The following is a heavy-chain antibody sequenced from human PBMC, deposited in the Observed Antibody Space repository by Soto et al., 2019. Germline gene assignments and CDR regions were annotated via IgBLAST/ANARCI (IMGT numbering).Heavy chain of an antibody. V-gene: IGHV4-34*01. Sequence: SETLSLTCAVYGGSFSGYYWSWIRQPPGKGLEWIGEINHSGSTNYNPSLKSRVTISVDTSKNQFSLKLSSVTAADTAVYYCARAPDPQFWGVYGHWFDPWGQGTLVTVSS. CDR2: INHSGST. CDR1: GGSFSGYY. D-gene: IGHD3-16*01. J-gene: IGHJ5*02. CDR3: ARAPDPQFWGVYGHWFDP.